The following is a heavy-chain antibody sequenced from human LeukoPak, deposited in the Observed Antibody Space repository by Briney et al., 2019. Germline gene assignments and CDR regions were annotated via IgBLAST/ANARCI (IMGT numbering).Heavy chain of an antibody. V-gene: IGHV3-49*03. CDR2: IRSKAYGGTT. CDR3: TRDQSFWSTQHPWDY. D-gene: IGHD3-3*01. Sequence: GGSLRLSCTASGFTFGDYAMSWFRQAPGKGLEWVGFIRSKAYGGTTEYAASVKGRFTISRDDSKSIAYLQMNSLKTEDTAVYYCTRDQSFWSTQHPWDYWGQGTLVTVSS. J-gene: IGHJ4*02. CDR1: GFTFGDYA.